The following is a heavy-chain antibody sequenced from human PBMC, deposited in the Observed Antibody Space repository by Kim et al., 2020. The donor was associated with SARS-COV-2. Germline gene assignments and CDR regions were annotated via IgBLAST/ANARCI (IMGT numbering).Heavy chain of an antibody. J-gene: IGHJ5*01. V-gene: IGHV4-39*01. D-gene: IGHD2-8*01. Sequence: SETLSLTCTVSGVSISSSSNYWGWIRQPPGKGLEWIGSIYYSGITYYNPSLKSRVTICVDTSKNQFSLMLSSVTAADTAVYYFERRISGGCMVGRVDWF. CDR2: IYYSGIT. CDR3: ERRISGGCMVGRVDWF. CDR1: GVSISSSSNY.